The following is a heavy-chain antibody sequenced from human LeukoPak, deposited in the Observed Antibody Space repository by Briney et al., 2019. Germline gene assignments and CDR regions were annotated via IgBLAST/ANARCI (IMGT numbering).Heavy chain of an antibody. CDR1: GYTFNDYY. J-gene: IGHJ3*02. Sequence: GASVKVSCKASGYTFNDYYMHWVRQAPGQGLEWMGWINPNNGGPNYAQNFQGRVTVTRDTSISTVYMELNRLTSDDTAVYYCARGHGYDSSGCSNDAFDIWGQGTMVTVSS. CDR3: ARGHGYDSSGCSNDAFDI. CDR2: INPNNGGP. V-gene: IGHV1-2*02. D-gene: IGHD3-22*01.